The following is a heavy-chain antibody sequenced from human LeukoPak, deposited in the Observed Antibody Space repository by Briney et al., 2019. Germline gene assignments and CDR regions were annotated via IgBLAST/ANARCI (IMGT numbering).Heavy chain of an antibody. J-gene: IGHJ3*02. Sequence: TGRSLTLSCAASGLTLSSNYMNWVRQAPGKGLEWVSVIYTGGRTYYADSVKGRFTISRDNSKNTLYLQMNSLRAEDTAVYYWARYGLGAHAFDIWGQGTMVTVSS. CDR1: GLTLSSNY. CDR3: ARYGLGAHAFDI. CDR2: IYTGGRT. D-gene: IGHD3/OR15-3a*01. V-gene: IGHV3-66*01.